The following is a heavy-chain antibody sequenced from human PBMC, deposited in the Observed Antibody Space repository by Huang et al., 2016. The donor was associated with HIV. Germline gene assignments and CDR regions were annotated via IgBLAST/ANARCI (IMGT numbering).Heavy chain of an antibody. CDR2: IIPMFGTP. V-gene: IGHV1-69*13. J-gene: IGHJ4*02. CDR1: GGTFSKYA. D-gene: IGHD4-17*01. Sequence: QVQLVQSGAEVKTPGSSVKVSCKASGGTFSKYAISWVRQAPGQGLEWRRGIIPMFGTPNYARKFQGRVTITADDSTSTTYVEGSSLRSEDTALYYCARGQLGSYGDYDVLYWGQGTLVTVSS. CDR3: ARGQLGSYGDYDVLY.